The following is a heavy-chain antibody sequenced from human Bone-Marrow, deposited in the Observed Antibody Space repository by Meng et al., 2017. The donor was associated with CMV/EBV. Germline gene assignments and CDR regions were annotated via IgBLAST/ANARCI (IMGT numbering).Heavy chain of an antibody. Sequence: GGSLRLSCAASGFTFSSYWMSWVRQAPGKGLEWVANIKQDGSEKYYVDSVKGRFTISRDNAKNSLYLQMNSLRAEDTAVFYCARWGGYSPFDYWGQGTLVTVSS. CDR3: ARWGGYSPFDY. J-gene: IGHJ4*02. D-gene: IGHD5-18*01. V-gene: IGHV3-7*01. CDR1: GFTFSSYW. CDR2: IKQDGSEK.